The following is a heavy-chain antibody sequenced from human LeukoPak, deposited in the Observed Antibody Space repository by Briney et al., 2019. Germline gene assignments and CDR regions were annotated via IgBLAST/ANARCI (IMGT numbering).Heavy chain of an antibody. D-gene: IGHD2-15*01. V-gene: IGHV1-2*02. CDR2: INPNSGGT. Sequence: ASVKVSCKASGYTFTGYYMHWVRQAPGQGLEWMGWINPNSGGTNYAQKFQGRVTMTRDTSISTAYMELSRLRSDDTAVYYCARVVVVAAVWFDPWGQGTLVTVSS. J-gene: IGHJ5*02. CDR3: ARVVVVAAVWFDP. CDR1: GYTFTGYY.